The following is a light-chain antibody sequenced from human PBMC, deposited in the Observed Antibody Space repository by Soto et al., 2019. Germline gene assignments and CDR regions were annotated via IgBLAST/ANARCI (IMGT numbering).Light chain of an antibody. CDR1: QSISSW. Sequence: DLQMPQSPSTLSASVGDRVTITCRASQSISSWLAWYQHKPVKATKLLIYDASIFDMAVPARFSCSGSETEYTLTISSLQPDDFAKYDCQQPTWTFGQGTKVEIK. CDR2: DAS. J-gene: IGKJ1*01. CDR3: QQPTWT. V-gene: IGKV1-5*01.